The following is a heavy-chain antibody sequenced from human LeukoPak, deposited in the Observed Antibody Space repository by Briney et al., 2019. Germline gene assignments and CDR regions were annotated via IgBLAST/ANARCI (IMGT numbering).Heavy chain of an antibody. CDR1: GGSINNYY. D-gene: IGHD2-15*01. CDR2: IYYTGST. Sequence: SETLSLTCTVSGGSINNYYWSWIRQPPGKGLEWIGYIYYTGSTNYNPSLKSRVTISIDTSKGQFSLKLKSVTAADTAVYYCARLDCSGGRCWGVDYWGQGTLVTVSS. J-gene: IGHJ4*02. CDR3: ARLDCSGGRCWGVDY. V-gene: IGHV4-59*01.